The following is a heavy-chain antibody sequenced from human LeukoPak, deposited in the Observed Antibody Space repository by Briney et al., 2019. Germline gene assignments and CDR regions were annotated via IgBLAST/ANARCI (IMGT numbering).Heavy chain of an antibody. Sequence: GGSLRLSCAASGFTFSSYGMHWVRQAPGKGLEWVAVIWFDGSNRFYADSVKGRFTISRDNSKNTLYLQMNSLRAEDTAVYYCARELDGSYSDALDFWGQGTVVTVSS. CDR3: ARELDGSYSDALDF. CDR1: GFTFSSYG. CDR2: IWFDGSNR. D-gene: IGHD1-26*01. V-gene: IGHV3-33*01. J-gene: IGHJ3*01.